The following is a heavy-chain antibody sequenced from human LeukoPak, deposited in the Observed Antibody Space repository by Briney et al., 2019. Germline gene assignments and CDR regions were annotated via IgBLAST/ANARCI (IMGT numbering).Heavy chain of an antibody. D-gene: IGHD6-13*01. CDR3: ASIAAAGTPDY. CDR2: ISAYNGNT. Sequence: ASVKVSCKASGHTFTSYGISWVRQAPGQGLEWMGWISAYNGNTNYAQKLQGRVTMTTDTSTSTAYMELRSLRSDDTAVYYCASIAAAGTPDYWGQGTLVTVSS. CDR1: GHTFTSYG. J-gene: IGHJ4*02. V-gene: IGHV1-18*01.